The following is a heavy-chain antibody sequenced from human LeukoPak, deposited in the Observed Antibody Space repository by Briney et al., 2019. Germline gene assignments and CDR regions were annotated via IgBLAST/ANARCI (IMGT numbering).Heavy chain of an antibody. CDR2: INHSGST. Sequence: SETLSLTCAVYGGSFSGYYWSWIRQPPGKGLEWIGEINHSGSTNYNPSLKSRVTISVDTSKNQFSLKLSSVTAADTAVYYCARGHLVAVIRVHSDYWGQGTLVTLSS. D-gene: IGHD3-22*01. CDR3: ARGHLVAVIRVHSDY. V-gene: IGHV4-34*01. CDR1: GGSFSGYY. J-gene: IGHJ4*02.